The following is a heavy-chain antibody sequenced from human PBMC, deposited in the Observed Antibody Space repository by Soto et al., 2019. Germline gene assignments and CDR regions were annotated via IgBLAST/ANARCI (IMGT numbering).Heavy chain of an antibody. Sequence: SETLSLTCAVYGGYFSGYYWSWIRQPPGKGLEWIGEINHSGSINYNPSLKSRVTISVDTSKNRFSLKLSSVTAADTAVYYCARGRCTSASCYGNVWFDPWGRGTLVTVSS. CDR1: GGYFSGYY. CDR3: ARGRCTSASCYGNVWFDP. J-gene: IGHJ5*02. V-gene: IGHV4-34*01. CDR2: INHSGSI. D-gene: IGHD2-2*01.